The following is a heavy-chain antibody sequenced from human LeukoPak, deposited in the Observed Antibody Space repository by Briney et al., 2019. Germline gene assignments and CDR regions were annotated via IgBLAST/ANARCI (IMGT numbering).Heavy chain of an antibody. V-gene: IGHV3-23*01. J-gene: IGHJ6*03. CDR3: ATDNWGFYYYYYYMDV. CDR2: ISGSGGST. CDR1: GFTFSSYA. D-gene: IGHD7-27*01. Sequence: GGSLRLSCAASGFTFSSYAMSWVRQAPGKGLEWVSAISGSGGSTYYADSVKGRFTISRDNSKNTLYLQVNSLRAEDTAVYYCATDNWGFYYYYYYMDVCGKGTTVTVSS.